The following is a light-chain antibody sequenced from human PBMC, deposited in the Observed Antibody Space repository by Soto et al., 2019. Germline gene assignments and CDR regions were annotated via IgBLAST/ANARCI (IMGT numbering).Light chain of an antibody. J-gene: IGKJ1*01. V-gene: IGKV3-20*01. CDR2: GAS. CDR3: QKYGSSPPKT. Sequence: EIVLTQSPGTLSLSPGESATLSCRASESLSSAYLAWYQQKPGQAPRLLLYGASNRATGIPDRFSGSGSGTEFTLTISRLEPEDLAVYYCQKYGSSPPKTVGQGTKVEIK. CDR1: ESLSSAY.